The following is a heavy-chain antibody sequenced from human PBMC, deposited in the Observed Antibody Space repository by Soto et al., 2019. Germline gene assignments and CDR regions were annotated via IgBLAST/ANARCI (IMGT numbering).Heavy chain of an antibody. J-gene: IGHJ4*02. CDR2: IWYDGSNK. V-gene: IGHV3-33*01. Sequence: QVQLVESGGGVVQPGRSLRLSCAASGFTFSSYAMHWVRQVPGKGLEWVAIIWYDGSNKYYADSVKGRFIISRDNSKNTLFLQMSSLGAEDTAVYYCARDRYSWKYYDFWGQGTLVTVSS. CDR3: ARDRYSWKYYDF. CDR1: GFTFSSYA. D-gene: IGHD1-26*01.